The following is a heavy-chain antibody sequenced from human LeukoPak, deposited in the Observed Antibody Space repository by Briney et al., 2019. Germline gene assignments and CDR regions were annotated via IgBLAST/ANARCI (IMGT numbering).Heavy chain of an antibody. CDR2: INPRGGSI. CDR1: GYIFTSYY. CDR3: ARGRNYYDSSGYYYEGDAFDI. D-gene: IGHD3-22*01. Sequence: EASVKVSCKASGYIFTSYYMYWVRQAPGQGLEWMGIINPRGGSIRYAQKFQGRVTMTRDTSTSKVYMALSSLRSEDTAVYYCARGRNYYDSSGYYYEGDAFDIWGQGTMVTVSS. V-gene: IGHV1-46*01. J-gene: IGHJ3*02.